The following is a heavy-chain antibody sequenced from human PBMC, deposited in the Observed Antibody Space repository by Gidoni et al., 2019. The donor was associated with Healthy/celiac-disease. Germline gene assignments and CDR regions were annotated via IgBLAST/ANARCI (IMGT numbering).Heavy chain of an antibody. D-gene: IGHD3-16*02. CDR2: ISSSSSYI. CDR3: ARASLGGAMITFGGVIAPFDY. Sequence: EVQLVESGGGLVKPGGSLRLSCAASGFTFSSYSMNWVRQAPGKGLEWVSSISSSSSYIYYADSVKGRFTISRDNAKNSLYLQMNSLRAEDTAVYYCARASLGGAMITFGGVIAPFDYWGQGTLVTVSS. CDR1: GFTFSSYS. V-gene: IGHV3-21*01. J-gene: IGHJ4*02.